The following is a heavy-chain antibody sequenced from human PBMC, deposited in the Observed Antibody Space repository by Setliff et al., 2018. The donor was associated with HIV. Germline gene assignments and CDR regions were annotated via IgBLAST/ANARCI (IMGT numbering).Heavy chain of an antibody. CDR1: GGSFSGYY. CDR2: INHSGST. V-gene: IGHV4-34*01. D-gene: IGHD3-10*01. CDR3: ASLFRSRGGYQYYMDV. J-gene: IGHJ6*03. Sequence: ETLSLTCAVYGGSFSGYYWNWIRQPPGKGLEWIGEINHSGSTNYNPSLKSRVTISVDTSKNQFSLKLSSVTAADTAVYYCASLFRSRGGYQYYMDVWGTGTTVTVSS.